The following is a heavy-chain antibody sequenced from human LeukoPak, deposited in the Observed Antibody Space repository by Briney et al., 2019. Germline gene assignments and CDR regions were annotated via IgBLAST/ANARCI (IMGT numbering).Heavy chain of an antibody. D-gene: IGHD3-22*01. V-gene: IGHV3-7*01. Sequence: GGSLTLSCAASGFTFSSYWMSWVRQAPGKGLEWVANIKQDGSENYYVDSVKGRFTISRDNGKNSLYLQMNSLRAEDTAVYYCARDYYDSSGYCFDYWGQGTLVTVSS. CDR3: ARDYYDSSGYCFDY. J-gene: IGHJ4*02. CDR1: GFTFSSYW. CDR2: IKQDGSEN.